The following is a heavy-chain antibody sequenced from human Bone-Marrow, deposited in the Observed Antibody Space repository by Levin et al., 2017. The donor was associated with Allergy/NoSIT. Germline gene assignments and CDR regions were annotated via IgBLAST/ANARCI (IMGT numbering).Heavy chain of an antibody. D-gene: IGHD2-21*02. V-gene: IGHV3-7*01. J-gene: IGHJ4*02. CDR2: IKQDGSEK. CDR1: GFTFSSYW. CDR3: VTKAGYCGHDCYYYFDY. Sequence: GESLKISCAASGFTFSSYWMSWVRQAPGKGLEWVANIKQDGSEKYYVDSVKGRFTISRDNAKKSLYLQMNSLRAEDTAVYYCVTKAGYCGHDCYYYFDYWGQGTLVTVSS.